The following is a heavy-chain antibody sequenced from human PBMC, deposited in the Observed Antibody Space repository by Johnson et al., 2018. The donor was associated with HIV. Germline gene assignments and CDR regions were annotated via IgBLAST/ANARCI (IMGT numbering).Heavy chain of an antibody. CDR2: IKSKTDGGTI. CDR1: GFTFSNAW. CDR3: TTVPYSGVWDAFDS. J-gene: IGHJ3*02. D-gene: IGHD6-19*01. Sequence: VQLMESGGGLVKPGGSLRLSCAASGFTFSNAWMSWVRQAQGKGLEWVGRIKSKTDGGTIDYAAPVKGRFTISRDDSKNTLYLQMNSLKTEDTAVYYCTTVPYSGVWDAFDSWGQGTMVTVSS. V-gene: IGHV3-15*01.